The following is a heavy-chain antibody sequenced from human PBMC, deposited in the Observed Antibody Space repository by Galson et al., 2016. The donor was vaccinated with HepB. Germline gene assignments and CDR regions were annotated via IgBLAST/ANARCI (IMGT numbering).Heavy chain of an antibody. CDR2: IYYSGST. CDR3: ASVHSGLLDATDS. V-gene: IGHV4-39*01. Sequence: SETLSLTCILSGGSITNSNYYWAWIRLPPGKGLEWIGRIYYSGSTDYNPSLKGRAAISVETSKDQFSLSLSYVTAADTAVYYCASVHSGLLDATDSWGQGTMVVVSS. D-gene: IGHD2-15*01. J-gene: IGHJ3*01. CDR1: GGSITNSNYY.